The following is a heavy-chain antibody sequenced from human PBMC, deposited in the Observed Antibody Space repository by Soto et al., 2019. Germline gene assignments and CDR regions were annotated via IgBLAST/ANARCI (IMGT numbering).Heavy chain of an antibody. V-gene: IGHV1-69*02. Sequence: QVQLVQSGAEVKKPGSSVKVSSKASGGTFSSYTISWVRQAPGQGLEWMGRIIPILGIANYAQKFQGRVTITADKSTSTAYMELSSLRSEDTAVYYCVVLSRVVVVTAADYWGQGTLVTVSS. CDR2: IIPILGIA. CDR1: GGTFSSYT. CDR3: VVLSRVVVVTAADY. D-gene: IGHD2-21*02. J-gene: IGHJ4*02.